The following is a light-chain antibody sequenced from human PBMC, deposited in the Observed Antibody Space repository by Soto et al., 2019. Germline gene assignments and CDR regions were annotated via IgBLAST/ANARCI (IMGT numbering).Light chain of an antibody. J-gene: IGKJ4*01. CDR1: QSVLYSSNHKNY. CDR3: QQSYTPPLT. CDR2: WSS. V-gene: IGKV4-1*01. Sequence: DIVMTQSPDSLAVSLGERATINCKSSQSVLYSSNHKNYLAWYQQKPGQPPKLLIYWSSTRESGVPDRFSCSGSGTDFTLTISSLQAEDVAVYYCQQSYTPPLTFGGGTKVEIK.